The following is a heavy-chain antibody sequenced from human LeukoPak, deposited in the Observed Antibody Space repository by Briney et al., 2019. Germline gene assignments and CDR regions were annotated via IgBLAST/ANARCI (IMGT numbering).Heavy chain of an antibody. Sequence: GSLRLSCAASGFTFSDYYMSWIRQAPGKGLEWVSYVSSSGSTIYYADSVKGRFTISRDNAKNSLYLQMNSLRAEDTAVYYCARDAYYDSSGYLKYWGQGTLVTVSS. V-gene: IGHV3-11*04. CDR2: VSSSGSTI. CDR3: ARDAYYDSSGYLKY. D-gene: IGHD3-22*01. CDR1: GFTFSDYY. J-gene: IGHJ4*02.